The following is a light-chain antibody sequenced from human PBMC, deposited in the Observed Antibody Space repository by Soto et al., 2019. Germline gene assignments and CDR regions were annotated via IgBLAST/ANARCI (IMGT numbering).Light chain of an antibody. J-gene: IGLJ1*01. Sequence: PGQSVTISCPGTGSDVGAYNYVSWYQQHPGKAPKLMIYEVSKRPSGVPDRFSGSKSGNTASLTVSGLQADDEADYYCASYVNKNISFVFGSGTKVTVL. CDR1: GSDVGAYNY. CDR2: EVS. V-gene: IGLV2-8*01. CDR3: ASYVNKNISFV.